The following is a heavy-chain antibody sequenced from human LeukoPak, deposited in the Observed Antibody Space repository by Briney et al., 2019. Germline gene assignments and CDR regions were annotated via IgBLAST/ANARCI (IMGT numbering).Heavy chain of an antibody. CDR3: AKRLRDGYNSPIDF. J-gene: IGHJ4*02. Sequence: GGSLRLFCAASGYTFSTYSMNWVRQAPGKGLEWVSGISDSGGVIDYADSVKGRFTISRDTSKNTLHLQMNSLRAEDTAVYYCAKRLRDGYNSPIDFWGQGTLVTVSS. CDR2: ISDSGGVI. D-gene: IGHD5-24*01. CDR1: GYTFSTYS. V-gene: IGHV3-23*01.